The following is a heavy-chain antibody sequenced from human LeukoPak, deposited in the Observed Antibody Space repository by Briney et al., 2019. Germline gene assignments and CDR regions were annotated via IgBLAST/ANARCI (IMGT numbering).Heavy chain of an antibody. CDR3: AGYGDYPY. J-gene: IGHJ4*02. CDR1: GFHFSAYD. CDR2: FGHSGTI. D-gene: IGHD4-17*01. V-gene: IGHV3-69-1*01. Sequence: PGGCLRLSCAASGFHFSAYDMHWVRQAPGEGLEWVAYFGHSGTIYYVDSVRGRFTISRDNAKNSLHLQMNSLRADDTAVYYCAGYGDYPYWGQGTPVTVSS.